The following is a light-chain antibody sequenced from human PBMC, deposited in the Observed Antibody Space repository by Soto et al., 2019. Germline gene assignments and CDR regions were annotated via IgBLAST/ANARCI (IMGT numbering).Light chain of an antibody. CDR1: QSLLHSNGYNF. J-gene: IGKJ2*01. Sequence: DIVMTQSPLSLPVTPGEPASISCRSSQSLLHSNGYNFLDWYLQKPGQSPQLLIYLGSNRASGVPARFSCSGSGTDFTLKISRVEAEDVGVYYCMQALQTPYTFGQGTKLEIK. CDR2: LGS. V-gene: IGKV2-28*01. CDR3: MQALQTPYT.